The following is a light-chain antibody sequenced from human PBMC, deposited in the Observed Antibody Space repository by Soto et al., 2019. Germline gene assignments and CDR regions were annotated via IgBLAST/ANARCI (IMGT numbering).Light chain of an antibody. V-gene: IGKV4-1*01. CDR2: WXS. CDR3: HRYNSVPRT. CDR1: QRVLYMSNDRNY. J-gene: IGKJ4*02. Sequence: DIVMSQPPCSLAWALGERATITVXSSQRVLYMSNDRNYLGWYQQKPGQPPKXXXSWXSTRECGGPDRLSGSGSGTDFTLPISSRHPEDVATYFCHRYNSVPRTFGGGTKVDIK.